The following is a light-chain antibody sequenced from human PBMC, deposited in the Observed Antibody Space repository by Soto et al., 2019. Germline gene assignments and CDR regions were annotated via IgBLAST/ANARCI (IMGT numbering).Light chain of an antibody. CDR1: PSISSW. J-gene: IGKJ1*01. CDR2: KAS. CDR3: QQYNSYSRT. V-gene: IGKV1-5*03. Sequence: DIQMTQSPSTLSASVGDRVTITCRASPSISSWLAWYQQNPGKAPKLLIYKASSLEGGVPSRFSGSGSGTEFTLTISRLQPDDFATYYCQQYNSYSRTCGQGTKVEIK.